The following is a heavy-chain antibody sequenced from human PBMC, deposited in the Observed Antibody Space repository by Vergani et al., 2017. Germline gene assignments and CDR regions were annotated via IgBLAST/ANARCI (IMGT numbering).Heavy chain of an antibody. D-gene: IGHD1-1*01. V-gene: IGHV3-7*03. CDR1: GFTFSSYW. J-gene: IGHJ4*02. CDR3: ARDRRRAPGYNDAHYFDY. Sequence: EVQLVESGGGLVQPGGSLRLSCAASGFTFSSYWMSWVRQAPGKGLEWVANIKQDGSEKYYVDSVKGRFTISRDNAKNSLYLQMNSLSAEDTAVYYCARDRRRAPGYNDAHYFDYWGQGTLVTVSS. CDR2: IKQDGSEK.